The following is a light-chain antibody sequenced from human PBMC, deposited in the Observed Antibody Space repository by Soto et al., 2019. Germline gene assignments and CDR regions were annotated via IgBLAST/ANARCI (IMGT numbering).Light chain of an antibody. CDR2: DVS. J-gene: IGLJ2*01. CDR1: GSDVGGYNY. CDR3: SSYTSASTPLV. Sequence: QSALTQPASVSGSPGQSITISCTGTGSDVGGYNYVSWYQQHPGKAPKVMIYDVSNRPSGFSNRFSGSKSGNTASLTISGPQAEDEADYYCSSYTSASTPLVFGGGTKLTVL. V-gene: IGLV2-14*01.